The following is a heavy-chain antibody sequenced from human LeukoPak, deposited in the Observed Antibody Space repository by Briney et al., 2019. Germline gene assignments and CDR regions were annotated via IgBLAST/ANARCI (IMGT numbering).Heavy chain of an antibody. CDR1: GYTFTSYG. CDR2: ISAYNGNT. V-gene: IGHV1-18*01. CDR3: ARAPIIAVAGRVDY. Sequence: ASVKVSCKASGYTFTSYGISWVRQAPGQGLEWMGWISAYNGNTNYAQKLQGRVTMTTDTSTSTAYMELRSLRSDDTAVYYCARAPIIAVAGRVDYWGQGTLVTVPS. J-gene: IGHJ4*02. D-gene: IGHD6-19*01.